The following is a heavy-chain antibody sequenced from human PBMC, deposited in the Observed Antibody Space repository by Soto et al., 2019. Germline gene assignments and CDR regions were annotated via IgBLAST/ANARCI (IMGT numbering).Heavy chain of an antibody. V-gene: IGHV1-69*12. D-gene: IGHD2-15*01. CDR3: ATPGSPLDYYYGMDV. Sequence: QVQLVQSGAEVKKPGSSVKVSCKASGGTCSSYAISWVRQAPGQGLEWMGGILPIFGTANYAQKFQGRVTITADESTRTAYMELSSLRSEDTAVYYCATPGSPLDYYYGMDVWGQGTPVTGS. J-gene: IGHJ6*02. CDR1: GGTCSSYA. CDR2: ILPIFGTA.